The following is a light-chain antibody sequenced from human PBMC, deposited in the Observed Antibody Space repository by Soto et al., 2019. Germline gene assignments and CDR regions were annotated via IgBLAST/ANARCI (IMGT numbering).Light chain of an antibody. CDR2: GAS. V-gene: IGKV3-20*01. CDR3: QQYGSSPT. CDR1: QSVRSSY. Sequence: EIVLTQSPGTLSLSPGERGTLSCRASQSVRSSYLAWYQQQPRQAPRLLIYGASSRATGIPDSFSGSASGTEFTLTISRMEPEDFAVDYCQQYGSSPTFGQGTQVDIK. J-gene: IGKJ1*01.